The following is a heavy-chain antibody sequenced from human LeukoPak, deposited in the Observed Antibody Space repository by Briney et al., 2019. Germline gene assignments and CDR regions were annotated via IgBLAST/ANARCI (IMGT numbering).Heavy chain of an antibody. CDR3: AREAWYYDSSGYYDY. CDR1: GYTFTSYY. J-gene: IGHJ4*02. CDR2: INPSGGST. Sequence: GASVKVSCKASGYTFTSYYMHWVRQAPGQGLEWMGIINPSGGSTSYAQKFQGRVTMTRDTSTSTVYMELSSLRPEDTAVYYCAREAWYYDSSGYYDYWGQGTLVTVSS. D-gene: IGHD3-22*01. V-gene: IGHV1-46*01.